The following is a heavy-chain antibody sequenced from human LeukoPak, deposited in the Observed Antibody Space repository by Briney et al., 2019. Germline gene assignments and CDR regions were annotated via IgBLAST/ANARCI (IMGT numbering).Heavy chain of an antibody. CDR2: IYYSGST. CDR3: GRYDSSGYNAFDI. V-gene: IGHV4-59*08. D-gene: IGHD3-22*01. Sequence: PSETLSLTCTVSGGSISSYYWSWIRQPPGKGLEWIGYIYYSGSTNYNPSLESRVTISVDTSKNQFSLKLTSVTAADTAVYYCGRYDSSGYNAFDIWGQGTMVTVSS. CDR1: GGSISSYY. J-gene: IGHJ3*02.